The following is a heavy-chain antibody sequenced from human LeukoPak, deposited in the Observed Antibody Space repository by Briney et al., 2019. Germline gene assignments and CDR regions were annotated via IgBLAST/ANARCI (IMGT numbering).Heavy chain of an antibody. J-gene: IGHJ5*02. V-gene: IGHV3-21*04. CDR3: AKYAYCSGGSCSRFDP. Sequence: GGSLRLSCAASGFTFSSYSMNWVRQAPGKGLEWVSSISSSSSYIYYADSVKGRFTISRDNSKNMLSLQMNSLRAEDTAVYYCAKYAYCSGGSCSRFDPWGQGTLVTVSS. CDR1: GFTFSSYS. CDR2: ISSSSSYI. D-gene: IGHD2-15*01.